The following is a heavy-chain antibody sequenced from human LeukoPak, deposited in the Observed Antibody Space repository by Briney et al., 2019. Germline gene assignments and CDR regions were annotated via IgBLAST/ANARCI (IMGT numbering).Heavy chain of an antibody. CDR2: MYYSGNT. CDR3: AGAGVACPPPV. J-gene: IGHJ3*01. V-gene: IGHV4-59*12. CDR1: GGSISSYY. Sequence: PSETLSLTCTVSGGSISSYYWSRIRQPPGKGLEWIGYMYYSGNTNYNPSLKSRVTISVDTSKNKFSLNLSSVTAPDTAVYYCAGAGVACPPPVWGPGTVVNVSS. D-gene: IGHD3-3*01.